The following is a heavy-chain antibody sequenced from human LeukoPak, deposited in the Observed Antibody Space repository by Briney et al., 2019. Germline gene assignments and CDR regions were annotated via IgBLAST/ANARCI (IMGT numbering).Heavy chain of an antibody. CDR2: ISSSSSYI. V-gene: IGHV3-21*01. CDR3: AIEFFSWVDAFDI. CDR1: GFTFSSYS. Sequence: PGGSLRLSCAASGFTFSSYSMNWVRQAPGKGLEWASSISSSSSYIYYADSVKGRFTISRDNAKNSLYLQMNSLRAEDTAVYYCAIEFFSWVDAFDIWGQGTMVTVSS. D-gene: IGHD6-13*01. J-gene: IGHJ3*02.